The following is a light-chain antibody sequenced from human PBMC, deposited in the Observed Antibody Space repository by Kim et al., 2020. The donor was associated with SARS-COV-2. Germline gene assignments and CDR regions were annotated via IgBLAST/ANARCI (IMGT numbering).Light chain of an antibody. CDR2: DVS. V-gene: IGLV2-11*01. Sequence: LTQPRSVSGSPGQSVTISCTGTSSDVGGYNYVSWYQQHPGKAPKLMIYDVSKRPSGVPDRFSGSKSGNTASLTISGLQAEDEADYYCCSYAGSYTPVVFGGGTQLTVL. J-gene: IGLJ2*01. CDR3: CSYAGSYTPVV. CDR1: SSDVGGYNY.